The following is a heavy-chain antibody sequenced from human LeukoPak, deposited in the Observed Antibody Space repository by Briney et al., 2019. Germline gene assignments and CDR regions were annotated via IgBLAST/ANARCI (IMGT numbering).Heavy chain of an antibody. J-gene: IGHJ6*03. V-gene: IGHV6-1*01. D-gene: IGHD6-13*01. CDR2: TYYRSKWYN. Sequence: SQTLSLTCAISGDSVSSNSAAWNWIRQSPSRGLEWLGRTYYRSKWYNDYAVSVKSRITINPDTSKNQFSLQLNSVTPEDTAVYYCARARGQQLGGLYYYYYMDVWGKGTTVTVSS. CDR1: GDSVSSNSAA. CDR3: ARARGQQLGGLYYYYYMDV.